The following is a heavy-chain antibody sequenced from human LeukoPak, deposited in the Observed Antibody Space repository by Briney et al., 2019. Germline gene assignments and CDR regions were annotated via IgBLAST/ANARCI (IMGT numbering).Heavy chain of an antibody. Sequence: TSETLSLTCTVSGGSISNYFWAWIRQPAGKGLEWIGRIYTNGNTDYNPSLKSRVTISVDTSKNQFSLKLTSATAADTSVYYCARRKQFVQGWFDPWGQGTLVTVSS. J-gene: IGHJ5*02. D-gene: IGHD6-6*01. CDR3: ARRKQFVQGWFDP. V-gene: IGHV4-4*07. CDR2: IYTNGNT. CDR1: GGSISNYF.